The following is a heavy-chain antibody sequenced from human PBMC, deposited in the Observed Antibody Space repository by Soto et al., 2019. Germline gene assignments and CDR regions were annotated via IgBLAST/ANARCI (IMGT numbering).Heavy chain of an antibody. D-gene: IGHD3-22*01. CDR1: GFTFSSYA. V-gene: IGHV3-23*01. CDR2: ISGSGGST. J-gene: IGHJ4*02. CDR3: ANTQGYDYYDSSGPNPDFDY. Sequence: GGSLRLSCAASGFTFSSYAMSWVRQAPGKGLEWVSAISGSGGSTYYADSVKGRFTISRDNSKNTLYLQMNSLRAEDTAVYYCANTQGYDYYDSSGPNPDFDYWGQGTLVTVSS.